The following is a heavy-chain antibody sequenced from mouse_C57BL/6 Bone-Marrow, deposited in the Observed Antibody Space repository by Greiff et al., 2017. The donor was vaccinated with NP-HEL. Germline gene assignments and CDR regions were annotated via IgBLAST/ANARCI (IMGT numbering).Heavy chain of an antibody. CDR2: IYPGSGST. D-gene: IGHD3-2*02. J-gene: IGHJ4*01. CDR1: GYTFTSYW. CDR3: ALDSSGYNAMDY. Sequence: QVQLKQPGAELVKPGASVKMSCKASGYTFTSYWITWVKQRPGQGLEWIGDIYPGSGSTNYNEKFKSKATLTVDTSSSTAYMQLSSLTSEDSAVYYCALDSSGYNAMDYWGQGTSVTVSS. V-gene: IGHV1-55*01.